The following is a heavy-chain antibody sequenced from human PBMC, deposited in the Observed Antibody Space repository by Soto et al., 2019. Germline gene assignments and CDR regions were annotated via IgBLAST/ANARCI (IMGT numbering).Heavy chain of an antibody. J-gene: IGHJ3*02. CDR2: INAGTGQT. V-gene: IGHV1-3*01. CDR1: GYTFSRFP. CDR3: ARQSEGGGAFDI. D-gene: IGHD1-26*01. Sequence: QVQLVQSGAEVKKPGASLKVSCKASGYTFSRFPMHWVRQAPGQRLEWMGWINAGTGQTKYSEKIQGRVTITRDTSTSTVYLELGSLRSEDTAVFYCARQSEGGGAFDIWCQGTMVIVSS.